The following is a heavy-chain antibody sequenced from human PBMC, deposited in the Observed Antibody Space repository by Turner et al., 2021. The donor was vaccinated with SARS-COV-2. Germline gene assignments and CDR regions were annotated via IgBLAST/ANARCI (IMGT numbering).Heavy chain of an antibody. CDR2: IYSGGST. CDR1: GFTVSSNC. V-gene: IGHV3-53*01. CDR3: ARDLGGYHDVWNGYYTSGFDY. J-gene: IGHJ4*02. Sequence: EVQRVESGGGLIQPGGALILSCAASGFTVSSNCMSWVRQDPGKGLEWVSVIYSGGSTYYADSVKGRFTISRDNSKNTLYLQMNSLRAEDTAVYYCARDLGGYHDVWNGYYTSGFDYWGQGTLVTVSS. D-gene: IGHD3-3*01.